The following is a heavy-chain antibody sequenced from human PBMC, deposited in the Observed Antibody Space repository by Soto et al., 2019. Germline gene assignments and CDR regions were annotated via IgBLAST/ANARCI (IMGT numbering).Heavy chain of an antibody. J-gene: IGHJ4*02. CDR3: AKTLTTYYYDKNYFDY. CDR2: ISYDGSNK. V-gene: IGHV3-30*18. Sequence: GGSLRLSCAASGFTFSSYGMHWVRQAPGKGLEWVAVISYDGSNKYYADSVKGRFTISRDNSKNTLYLQMNSLRAEDTAVYYCAKTLTTYYYDKNYFDYWGQGTLVTVSS. D-gene: IGHD3-22*01. CDR1: GFTFSSYG.